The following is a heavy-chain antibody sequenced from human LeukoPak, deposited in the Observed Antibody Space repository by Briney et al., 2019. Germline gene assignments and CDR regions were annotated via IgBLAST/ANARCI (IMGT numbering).Heavy chain of an antibody. V-gene: IGHV3-74*01. CDR3: AGQKGMDY. CDR1: GFTFSDHW. Sequence: GGSLRLSCAASGFTFSDHWMSWVRQAPGKGLLWVSRINTHGTTTSYADSVKGRFTISRDNAKNSLYLQMNSLRDEDTAVYYCAGQKGMDYWGQGTLVTVSS. J-gene: IGHJ4*02. CDR2: INTHGTTT.